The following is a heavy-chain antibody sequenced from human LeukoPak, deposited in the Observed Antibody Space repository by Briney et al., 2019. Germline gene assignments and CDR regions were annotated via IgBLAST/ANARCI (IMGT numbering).Heavy chain of an antibody. CDR3: ARDFVATVTFFDY. Sequence: ASVTVSYKASGYTFIVYYIHWVGQAPGQGLEWMGWINPNSLSTNYAQMFRVSVTMTRDTSISTVYIELSRLTSDYPAVYYCARDFVATVTFFDYWGQGTLVTVSS. J-gene: IGHJ4*02. CDR1: GYTFIVYY. D-gene: IGHD4-17*01. V-gene: IGHV1-2*02. CDR2: INPNSLST.